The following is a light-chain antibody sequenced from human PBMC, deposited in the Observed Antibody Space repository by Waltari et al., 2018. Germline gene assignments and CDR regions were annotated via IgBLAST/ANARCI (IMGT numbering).Light chain of an antibody. J-gene: IGKJ1*01. Sequence: DIVMTQSPDSLAVSLGERVTINCKSSQSLLYNSNDKNYLAWYQQKPGQPPKLLFYWASTRQSGVPDRFSGSGSGTDFTLTISSLQTEDVAVYYCQQYYSTPWTFGQGTKVEIK. CDR1: QSLLYNSNDKNY. CDR3: QQYYSTPWT. V-gene: IGKV4-1*01. CDR2: WAS.